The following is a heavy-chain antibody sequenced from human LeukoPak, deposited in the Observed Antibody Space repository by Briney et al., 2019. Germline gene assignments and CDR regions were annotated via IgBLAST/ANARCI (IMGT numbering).Heavy chain of an antibody. D-gene: IGHD4-17*01. CDR3: ARGPTVTTEEDLTDY. CDR2: IWYDGSNK. V-gene: IGHV3-33*01. J-gene: IGHJ4*02. CDR1: GFTFSSYG. Sequence: GRSLRLSCAASGFTFSSYGMHWVRQAPGKGLEWVAVIWYDGSNKYYADSVKGRFTISRDNSKNTLYLQMNSLRAEDTAVYYCARGPTVTTEEDLTDYWGQGTLVTVSS.